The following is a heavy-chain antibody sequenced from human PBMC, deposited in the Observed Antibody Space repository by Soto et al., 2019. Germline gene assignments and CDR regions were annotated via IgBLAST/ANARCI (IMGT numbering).Heavy chain of an antibody. V-gene: IGHV4-31*03. CDR2: IYYSGST. Sequence: QVQLQESGPGLVKPSQTLSLTCTVSGGSISSGGYYWSWIRQHPGKGLEWIGYIYYSGSTNYNPSLKSRVALSVDTSKNQFSLKLSSVAAADTAVYYCARERVVVAARRTAYGMDVWGQGTTVTVSS. J-gene: IGHJ6*02. CDR3: ARERVVVAARRTAYGMDV. CDR1: GGSISSGGYY. D-gene: IGHD6-6*01.